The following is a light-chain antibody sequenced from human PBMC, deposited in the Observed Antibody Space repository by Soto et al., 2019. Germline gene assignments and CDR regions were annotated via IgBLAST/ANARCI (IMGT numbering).Light chain of an antibody. J-gene: IGKJ4*01. CDR2: GAS. CDR1: QSVSRND. V-gene: IGKV3-20*01. Sequence: EIVLTQSPGTLSLSPGGRATLSCRASQSVSRNDVAWYQQKTGQAPRLLIYGASSRASGIPDRFSGSGSGADFTLSITRLEPEDFAVYYCQQYGSTPLTFGGGTKVEIK. CDR3: QQYGSTPLT.